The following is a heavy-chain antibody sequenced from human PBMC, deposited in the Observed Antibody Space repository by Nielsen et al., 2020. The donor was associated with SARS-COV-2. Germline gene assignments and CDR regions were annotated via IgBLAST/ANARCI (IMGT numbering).Heavy chain of an antibody. D-gene: IGHD6-6*01. CDR1: GYTFTDYY. Sequence: ASVKVSCKASGYTFTDYYMNWVRLAPGQGLEWMGWINPNSGATIYAQKFQGRVTMTRDTSISTAYLEVTRLRSDDTAVYYCARGGSIPARPLDYWGLGTLVTVSS. CDR3: ARGGSIPARPLDY. J-gene: IGHJ4*02. CDR2: INPNSGAT. V-gene: IGHV1-2*02.